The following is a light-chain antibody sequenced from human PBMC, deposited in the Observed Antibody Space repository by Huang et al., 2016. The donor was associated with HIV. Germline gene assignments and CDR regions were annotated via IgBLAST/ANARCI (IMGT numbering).Light chain of an antibody. Sequence: DIQMTQSPSSVSASVGDRVTITCRPTQGISSWLAWYQQKPGKAPVLLICAASRLQSGVPSRFSGSASGTNFTLTISSLQPEDFATYYCQQANSIPPSWTFGQGTRVEIK. CDR3: QQANSIPPSWT. J-gene: IGKJ1*01. CDR1: QGISSW. CDR2: AAS. V-gene: IGKV1-12*01.